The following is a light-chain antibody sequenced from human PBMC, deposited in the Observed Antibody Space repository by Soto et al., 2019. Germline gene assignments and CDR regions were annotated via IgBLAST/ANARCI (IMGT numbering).Light chain of an antibody. J-gene: IGKJ3*01. CDR2: AAS. CDR3: QQSYSTPH. V-gene: IGKV1-39*01. CDR1: QSISSY. Sequence: DIRMTQSPSSLSACVGDRVTITCRASQSISSYLNWYQQKPGKAPKLLIYAASSLQSGVPSRFSGSGSGTDFTLTISSLQPEDFATYYCQQSYSTPHFGPGTKVDIK.